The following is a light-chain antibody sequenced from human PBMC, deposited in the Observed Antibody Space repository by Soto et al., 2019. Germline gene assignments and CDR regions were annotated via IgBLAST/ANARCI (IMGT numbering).Light chain of an antibody. J-gene: IGLJ3*02. CDR2: EVS. CDR3: SSYTTDTTWV. Sequence: QSALTQPASVSGSPGQSITISCTGTSSDVGAYDYVSWYQQHPGTAPKLIISEVSNRPSGVSDRFSGSKSANTASLTISGLQAEDEADYYCSSYTTDTTWVFGGGTKLNVL. CDR1: SSDVGAYDY. V-gene: IGLV2-14*01.